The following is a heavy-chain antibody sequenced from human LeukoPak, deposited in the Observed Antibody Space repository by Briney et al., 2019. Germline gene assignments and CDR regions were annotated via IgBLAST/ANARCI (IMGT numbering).Heavy chain of an antibody. V-gene: IGHV4-38-2*01. J-gene: IGHJ3*02. CDR1: GFIFNDYG. Sequence: GSLRLSCAASGFIFNDYGMDWVRQPPGKGLEWIGSIYYSGSTYYNPSLKSRVTMSVDTSKNQFSLKLSSVTAADTAVYYCARGPDDAFDIWGQGTMVTVSS. CDR2: IYYSGST. CDR3: ARGPDDAFDI.